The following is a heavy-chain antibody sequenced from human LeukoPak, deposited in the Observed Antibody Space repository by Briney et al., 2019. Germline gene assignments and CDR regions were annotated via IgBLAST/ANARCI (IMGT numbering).Heavy chain of an antibody. CDR2: MNPNSGNT. V-gene: IGHV1-8*03. CDR1: GYTFTSYD. Sequence: GASVKVSCKASGYTFTSYDINWVRQATGQGLEWMGWMNPNSGNTGYAQKFQGRVTITRNTSISTAYMELSSLRSEDTAVYYCARVGDRHRYGAAYYYYYYMDVWGKGTTVTVS. D-gene: IGHD2-21*01. CDR3: ARVGDRHRYGAAYYYYYYMDV. J-gene: IGHJ6*03.